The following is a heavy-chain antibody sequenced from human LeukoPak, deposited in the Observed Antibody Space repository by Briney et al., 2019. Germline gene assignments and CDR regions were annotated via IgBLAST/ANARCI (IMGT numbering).Heavy chain of an antibody. J-gene: IGHJ4*02. CDR2: ISGSSTYI. CDR1: GFAFGSYS. V-gene: IGHV3-21*01. Sequence: GGSLRLSCAASGFAFGSYSMNWVRQAPGKGLEWVSSISGSSTYIYYADSVKGRFTISRDNAKNSLYLQMNSLRAEDTAVYYCARLPLWFGTPLYYFDYWGQGTLVTVSS. D-gene: IGHD3-10*01. CDR3: ARLPLWFGTPLYYFDY.